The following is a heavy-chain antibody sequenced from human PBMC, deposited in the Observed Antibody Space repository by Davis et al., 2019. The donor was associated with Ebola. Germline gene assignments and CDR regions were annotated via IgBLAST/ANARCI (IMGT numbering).Heavy chain of an antibody. D-gene: IGHD6-13*01. CDR3: ATGYSRAPLLGY. CDR2: INPNSGGT. J-gene: IGHJ4*02. CDR1: GYTFTGYY. V-gene: IGHV1-2*04. Sequence: AASVKVSCKASGYTFTGYYMHWVRQAPGQGLEWMGWINPNSGGTNYAQKFQGWVTMTRDTSISTAYMELSRLGSDDTAVYYCATGYSRAPLLGYWGQGTLVTVAS.